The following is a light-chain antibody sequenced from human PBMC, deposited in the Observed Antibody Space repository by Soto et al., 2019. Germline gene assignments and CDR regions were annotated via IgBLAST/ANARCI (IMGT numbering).Light chain of an antibody. CDR3: QKYNSASLN. V-gene: IGKV1-27*01. CDR1: QVITNY. J-gene: IGKJ4*01. Sequence: DIQMTQSPSSLSASVGDRVTITCRASQVITNYLACYQQKPGKVPKLLIYAASTSQSGVPSRFSGSGSGTDFTLTISSLQPEDVATYYCQKYNSASLNFVGGTKVDIK. CDR2: AAS.